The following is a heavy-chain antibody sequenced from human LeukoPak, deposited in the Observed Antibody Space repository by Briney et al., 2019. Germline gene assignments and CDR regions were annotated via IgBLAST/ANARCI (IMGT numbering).Heavy chain of an antibody. D-gene: IGHD3-22*01. V-gene: IGHV4-39*07. CDR1: GGSISSSSYY. CDR2: IYYSGST. J-gene: IGHJ4*02. Sequence: PSETLSLTCTVSGGSISSSSYYWGWIRQPPGKGLEWIGSIYYSGSTYYNPSLKSRVTISVDTSKNQFSLKLSSVTAADTAVYYCARVENYYDSSGYYYAYFDYWGQGTLVTVSS. CDR3: ARVENYYDSSGYYYAYFDY.